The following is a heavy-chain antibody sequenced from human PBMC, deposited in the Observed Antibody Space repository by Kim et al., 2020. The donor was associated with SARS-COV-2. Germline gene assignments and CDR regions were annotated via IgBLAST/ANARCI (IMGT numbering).Heavy chain of an antibody. J-gene: IGHJ6*02. Sequence: ASVKVSCKASGYTFTSYAMNWVRQAPGQGLEWMGWINTNTGNPTYAQGFTGRFVFSLDTSVSTAYLQISSLKAEDTAVYYCARDASVVVVAATQEGASRGYGMDVWGQGTTVTVSS. CDR2: INTNTGNP. D-gene: IGHD2-15*01. V-gene: IGHV7-4-1*02. CDR1: GYTFTSYA. CDR3: ARDASVVVVAATQEGASRGYGMDV.